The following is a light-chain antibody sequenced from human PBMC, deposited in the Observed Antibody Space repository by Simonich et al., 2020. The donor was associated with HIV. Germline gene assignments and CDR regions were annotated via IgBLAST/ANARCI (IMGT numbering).Light chain of an antibody. Sequence: DIKMTQSPSSLSASVRDRVTLTCRANQRISNSLAWYQQKPGKAPNLLLYAASRLESGVPSRFSGSGSGTEYTLTISNLQPEDFATYYCQQYYTIPRTFGQGTKVEIK. J-gene: IGKJ1*01. CDR3: QQYYTIPRT. CDR1: QRISNS. CDR2: AAS. V-gene: IGKV1-NL1*01.